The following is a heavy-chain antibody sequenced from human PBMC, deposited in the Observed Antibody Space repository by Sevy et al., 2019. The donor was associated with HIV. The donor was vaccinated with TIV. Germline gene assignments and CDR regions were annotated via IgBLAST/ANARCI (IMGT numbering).Heavy chain of an antibody. CDR3: TTGDPYNRYGYMRPYFFDY. Sequence: GGSLRLSCAASGFTFTNTWLSWVRRAPGKGLEGVGRIKSKTDGGTGDYAAPVKGRFSISRDDSKSTLYLQMNSLKTEDTAAYYCTTGDPYNRYGYMRPYFFDYWGQGTLVTVSS. CDR1: GFTFTNTW. CDR2: IKSKTDGGTG. V-gene: IGHV3-15*01. J-gene: IGHJ4*02. D-gene: IGHD5-18*01.